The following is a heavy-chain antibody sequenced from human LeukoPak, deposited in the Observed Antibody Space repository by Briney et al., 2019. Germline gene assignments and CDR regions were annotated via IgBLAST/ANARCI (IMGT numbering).Heavy chain of an antibody. V-gene: IGHV1-46*01. CDR2: VSASGGST. CDR1: GYTFTTYQ. J-gene: IGHJ4*02. CDR3: TRLWAAPDY. D-gene: IGHD2-15*01. Sequence: GASVKVSCKASGYTFTTYQIHWVRQAPGQGLDWMGMVSASGGSTISAQKFQGRVTMTRDMYTSTVYMELSSLTSEDTAMYYCTRLWAAPDYWGQGTLVTVSS.